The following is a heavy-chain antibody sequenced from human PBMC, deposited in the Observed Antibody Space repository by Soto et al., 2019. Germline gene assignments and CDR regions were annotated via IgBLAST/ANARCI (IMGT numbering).Heavy chain of an antibody. CDR3: ARGGKWELLLRL. CDR2: IWYDGSVR. V-gene: IGHV3-33*01. CDR1: GFSFSDYG. J-gene: IGHJ4*01. D-gene: IGHD1-26*01. Sequence: QVQLVESGGGVVRPGTSLRLSCEGSGFSFSDYGMNWVRQAPGKGLEWVAVIWYDGSVRRYADSVKGRFTISRDISKNTLYLQMNSLRVEDTAVYFCARGGKWELLLRLWGHGTLVTVSS.